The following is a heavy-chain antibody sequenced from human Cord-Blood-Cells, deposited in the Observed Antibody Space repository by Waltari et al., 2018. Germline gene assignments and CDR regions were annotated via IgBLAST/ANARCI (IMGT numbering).Heavy chain of an antibody. V-gene: IGHV3-74*01. J-gene: IGHJ3*02. CDR3: ARDQGWDDAFDI. CDR1: GLPFRSSW. D-gene: IGHD6-19*01. Sequence: EVQLVESGGGLVQPGGSLRLSCEASGLPFRSSWVHWGRQAPGKGLVWVSRINSDGSSTSDADSVKGRFTISRDNAKNTLYLQMNSLRADDTAVYYCARDQGWDDAFDILGQGTMVTVSS. CDR2: INSDGSST.